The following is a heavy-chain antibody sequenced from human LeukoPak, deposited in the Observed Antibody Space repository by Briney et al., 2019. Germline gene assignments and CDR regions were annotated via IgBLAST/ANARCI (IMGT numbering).Heavy chain of an antibody. CDR3: ARTARQCDF. V-gene: IGHV4-59*01. D-gene: IGHD6-6*01. Sequence: SETLSLTCTVSGDSIYTYYWSWIRQPPGKGLGYIGYIYHSGDTHYNPSLRSRVTMSVDTSNNQFSLRLSSVTAADTAMYYCARTARQCDFWGQGILVSVSS. CDR1: GDSIYTYY. CDR2: IYHSGDT. J-gene: IGHJ4*02.